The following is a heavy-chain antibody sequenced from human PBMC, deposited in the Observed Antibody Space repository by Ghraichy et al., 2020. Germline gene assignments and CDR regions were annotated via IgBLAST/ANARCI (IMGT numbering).Heavy chain of an antibody. D-gene: IGHD6-19*01. J-gene: IGHJ3*02. CDR3: AKRPSRAVAGAFDI. Sequence: GGSLRLSCAASGFTFSSYAMSWVRQAPGKGLEWVSTISDSGGSTYYPDSVKGRFTISRDNSKNTLYLQINSLRAEDTAIYYCAKRPSRAVAGAFDIWGQGTMVTVSS. CDR2: ISDSGGST. V-gene: IGHV3-23*01. CDR1: GFTFSSYA.